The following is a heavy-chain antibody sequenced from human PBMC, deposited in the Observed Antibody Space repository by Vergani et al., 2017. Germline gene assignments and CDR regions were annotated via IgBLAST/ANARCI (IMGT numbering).Heavy chain of an antibody. CDR3: ARERERIMGGAAFDY. V-gene: IGHV4-4*07. CDR1: GGSISGNF. Sequence: QVQLQESGPGLVKPSETLSLTCTVSGGSISGNFWSWIRQPAGKGLEYIGRMCTSGSTTYNPSLKSRVTMSLDTSKNQFSLKLSSVTDADTAVYYCARERERIMGGAAFDYWGQGTLVTGSS. D-gene: IGHD1-26*01. J-gene: IGHJ4*02. CDR2: MCTSGST.